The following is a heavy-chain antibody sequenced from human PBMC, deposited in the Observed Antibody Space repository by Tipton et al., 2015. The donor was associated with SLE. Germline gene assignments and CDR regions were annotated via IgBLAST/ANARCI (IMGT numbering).Heavy chain of an antibody. Sequence: TLSLTCAVYGGSFSGYYWSWIRQPPGKGLEWIGEINHSGSTNYNPSLKSRVTISVDTSKNQFSLKLNSVTAADTAVYYCVRDGGSLWFNSRGQGTLVTVSS. CDR2: INHSGST. V-gene: IGHV4-34*01. CDR3: VRDGGSLWFNS. J-gene: IGHJ5*01. D-gene: IGHD3-16*01. CDR1: GGSFSGYY.